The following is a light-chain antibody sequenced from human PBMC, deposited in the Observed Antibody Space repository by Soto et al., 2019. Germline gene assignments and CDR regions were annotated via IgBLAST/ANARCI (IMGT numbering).Light chain of an antibody. CDR1: QSLSSSF. Sequence: EIVLTQSPGTLSLSPGERATLSCRASQSLSSSFLVWDQRKPGQAPRLLIYGASSRATGIPDRFTGSGSGADFTLPISRLEPEDFALYYCHYQGNLPYTFGQGTKLEIK. CDR2: GAS. J-gene: IGKJ2*01. V-gene: IGKV3-20*01. CDR3: HYQGNLPYT.